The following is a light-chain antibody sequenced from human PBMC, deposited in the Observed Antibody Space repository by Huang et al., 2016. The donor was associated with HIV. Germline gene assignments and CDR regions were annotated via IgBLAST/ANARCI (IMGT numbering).Light chain of an antibody. CDR1: QSVGSSH. V-gene: IGKV3-20*01. J-gene: IGKJ1*01. CDR2: GAS. Sequence: EIVLTQSPGTLSLSPGERATLSCRASQSVGSSHLAWYQQKAVQSPSLLIYGASSRASGTPNRFSGSGSGTDFTLTITRLDPEDFAVYYCQQYGTSTSTFGQGTRVEVK. CDR3: QQYGTSTST.